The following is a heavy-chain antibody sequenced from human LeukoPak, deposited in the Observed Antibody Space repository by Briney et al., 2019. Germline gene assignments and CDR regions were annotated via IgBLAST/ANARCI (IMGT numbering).Heavy chain of an antibody. CDR1: GVSISGSYYY. Sequence: SETLSLTCAVSGVSISGSYYYWGWIRQPPGKGLEWIGNIYYSGSTYYNASLQSRVTISIDTSKNQFSLKLSSVTAADTAVYYCVRGRYSSGWFKDKNWFDPWGQGIPVTVSS. CDR2: IYYSGST. D-gene: IGHD6-19*01. V-gene: IGHV4-39*07. J-gene: IGHJ5*02. CDR3: VRGRYSSGWFKDKNWFDP.